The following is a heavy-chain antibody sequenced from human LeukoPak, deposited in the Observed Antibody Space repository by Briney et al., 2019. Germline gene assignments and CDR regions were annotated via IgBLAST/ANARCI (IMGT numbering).Heavy chain of an antibody. Sequence: GGSLRLSCAASGFTFSDYYMSWIRQAPGKGLEWVSYISSSSSDTNYADSVKGRFTISRDNAKNSLYLQMNSLRAEDTAVYYCARDVEGGLVSYDILSGYTDYWGQGTLVTVSS. J-gene: IGHJ4*02. CDR2: ISSSSSDT. CDR1: GFTFSDYY. CDR3: ARDVEGGLVSYDILSGYTDY. D-gene: IGHD3-9*01. V-gene: IGHV3-11*05.